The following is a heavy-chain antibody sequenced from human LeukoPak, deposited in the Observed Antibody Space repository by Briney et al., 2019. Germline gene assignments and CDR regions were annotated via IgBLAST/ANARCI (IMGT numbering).Heavy chain of an antibody. Sequence: SETLSLTCTVSGGSIRSYYWSWIRQSPGKGLEWIGYIYYSGSTNHNPSLKSRVTISVDTSENQFSLKLSSVTAADTAVYYCARHGGIVLGNDAFDIWGQGTMVTVSS. D-gene: IGHD2-8*01. CDR1: GGSIRSYY. V-gene: IGHV4-59*08. CDR3: ARHGGIVLGNDAFDI. CDR2: IYYSGST. J-gene: IGHJ3*02.